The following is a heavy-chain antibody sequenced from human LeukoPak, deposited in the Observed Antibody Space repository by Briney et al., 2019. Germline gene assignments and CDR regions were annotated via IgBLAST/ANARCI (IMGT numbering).Heavy chain of an antibody. Sequence: SETLSLTCTVSGVSISSYYRSWIRQPAGKGLEWIGRIYTSGSTNYNPSLKSRVTMSLDTSKNQFSLKLSSVTAADTAVYYCERERNDYSGLYGMDVWGQGTTVTVSS. J-gene: IGHJ6*02. CDR2: IYTSGST. CDR1: GVSISSYY. CDR3: ERERNDYSGLYGMDV. D-gene: IGHD4-11*01. V-gene: IGHV4-4*07.